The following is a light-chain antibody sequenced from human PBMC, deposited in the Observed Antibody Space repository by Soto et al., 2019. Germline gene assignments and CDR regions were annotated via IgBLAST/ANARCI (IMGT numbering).Light chain of an antibody. CDR2: XXX. J-gene: IGKJ1*01. V-gene: IGKV1-27*01. Sequence: DIQMTQSPSTLSASVGDRVTITCLASQVIGNYLSCYQQKPXKVPXLXXXXXXTXXSGVPSRFSGSGSGTDFTINISSLQPEDVAIYYCQKYNSGLITFGQGTKVDIK. CDR1: QVIGNY. CDR3: QKYNSGLIT.